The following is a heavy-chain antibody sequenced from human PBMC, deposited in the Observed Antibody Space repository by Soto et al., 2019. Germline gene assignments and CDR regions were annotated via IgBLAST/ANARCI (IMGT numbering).Heavy chain of an antibody. CDR3: AKSSSANSYSALDS. V-gene: IGHV3-23*01. CDR1: GYAFSNYA. J-gene: IGHJ4*02. Sequence: GGSLRLSCAASGYAFSNYAMTWVRQAPGKGLEWVSVLSGTGDTTYYAASVKGRFTISRDNSKSTLYLRMNSLRAEDTALYYCAKSSSANSYSALDSWGQGTLVTVSS. CDR2: LSGTGDTT. D-gene: IGHD2-2*02.